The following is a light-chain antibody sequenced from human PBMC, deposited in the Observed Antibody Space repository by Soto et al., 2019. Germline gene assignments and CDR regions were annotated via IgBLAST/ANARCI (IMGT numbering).Light chain of an antibody. V-gene: IGKV3-20*01. CDR2: AAS. CDR3: QQYNNWPPVT. Sequence: IVLKQSPGTLSLSPGERATLSCRASQSVSSYYLAWYQQKPGQAPRLLIYAASSSATGIPDRFSGGGSGTDFTLTISSLQSEDFAVYYCQQYNNWPPVTFGQGTKVDI. J-gene: IGKJ1*01. CDR1: QSVSSYY.